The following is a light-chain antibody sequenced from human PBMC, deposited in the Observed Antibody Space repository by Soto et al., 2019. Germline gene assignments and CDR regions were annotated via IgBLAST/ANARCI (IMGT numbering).Light chain of an antibody. CDR2: EVS. J-gene: IGLJ3*02. Sequence: QSALTQPASVSGSPGQSVTIFCTGSSSDVGGYNYVSWYQQYPGKAPKLMIYEVSNRPSGVSNRFSGSKSGNTASLIISGLQTEDEADYYCSSYTSSGTWVFGGGTQLTVL. CDR1: SSDVGGYNY. V-gene: IGLV2-14*01. CDR3: SSYTSSGTWV.